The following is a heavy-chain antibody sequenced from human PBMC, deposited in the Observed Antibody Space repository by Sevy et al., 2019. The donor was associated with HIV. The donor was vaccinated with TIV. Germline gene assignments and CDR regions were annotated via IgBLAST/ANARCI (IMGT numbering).Heavy chain of an antibody. CDR2: IYRSGST. CDR1: GGSISSSNW. Sequence: SETLSLTCSVSGGSISSSNWWSWVRQPPGKGLEWIGEIYRSGSTNYNPSLKSRVTISVHKSKNQFSLKLSSVTAADTAVYYCARGGPYSSSLYFDLWGRGTLVTVSS. J-gene: IGHJ2*01. V-gene: IGHV4-4*02. D-gene: IGHD6-13*01. CDR3: ARGGPYSSSLYFDL.